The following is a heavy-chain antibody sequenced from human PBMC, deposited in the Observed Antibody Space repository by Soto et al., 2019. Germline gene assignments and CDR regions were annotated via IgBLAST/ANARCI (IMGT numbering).Heavy chain of an antibody. Sequence: QVQLVQSGAEVKKPGSSVTVSCKASGGPFSSYTINWVRQAPGQGLEWMGRIIPILNTANYAQKFQGRVAITADKSTSTAYMELSSLRSEDTAVYYCARYPWEPTGYYYHYGMDVWGQGTTVTVSS. J-gene: IGHJ6*02. CDR2: IIPILNTA. CDR1: GGPFSSYT. CDR3: ARYPWEPTGYYYHYGMDV. V-gene: IGHV1-69*08. D-gene: IGHD1-26*01.